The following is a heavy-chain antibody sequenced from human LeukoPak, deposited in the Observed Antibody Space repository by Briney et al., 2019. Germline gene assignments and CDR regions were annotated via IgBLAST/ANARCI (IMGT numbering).Heavy chain of an antibody. CDR3: ARPTGLGNYDSSGYYYFDY. J-gene: IGHJ4*02. CDR1: GYSFTSYW. V-gene: IGHV5-51*01. CDR2: IYPGDSDT. D-gene: IGHD3-22*01. Sequence: GESLKISCKGSGYSFTSYWIGWVRQMPGKGLEWMGIIYPGDSDTRYSPSFQGQVTISADKSISTASLQWSSLKASDTAMYYCARPTGLGNYDSSGYYYFDYWGQGTLVTVSS.